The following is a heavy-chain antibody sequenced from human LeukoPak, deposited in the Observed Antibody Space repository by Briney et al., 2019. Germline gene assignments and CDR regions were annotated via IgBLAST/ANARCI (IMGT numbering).Heavy chain of an antibody. CDR2: IRSSSSTI. CDR1: GFSFSSYS. Sequence: PGGSLRLSCAASGFSFSSYSMNWVRQAPGKGLEWVSYIRSSSSTIYYADSVKGRFTISRDNSKNTLYLQMNSLRAEDTAVYYCAKVHEFWGGYYFFYYWGQGTLVTVSS. D-gene: IGHD3-3*01. J-gene: IGHJ4*01. CDR3: AKVHEFWGGYYFFYY. V-gene: IGHV3-48*01.